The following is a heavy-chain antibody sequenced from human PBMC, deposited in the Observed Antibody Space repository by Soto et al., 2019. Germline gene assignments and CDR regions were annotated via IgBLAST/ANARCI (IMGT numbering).Heavy chain of an antibody. J-gene: IGHJ6*02. V-gene: IGHV4-39*01. Sequence: PSETLSLTCTVSGGSISSSSYYWGWIRQPPGKGLEWIGSIFYSGSTYYNPSLKSRVTISVDTSKNQFSLKLSSVTAADTAVYYCARHLPYCSAGLCYSDFPYYLMDVWGQGTTVPVSS. CDR3: ARHLPYCSAGLCYSDFPYYLMDV. D-gene: IGHD2-15*01. CDR2: IFYSGST. CDR1: GGSISSSSYY.